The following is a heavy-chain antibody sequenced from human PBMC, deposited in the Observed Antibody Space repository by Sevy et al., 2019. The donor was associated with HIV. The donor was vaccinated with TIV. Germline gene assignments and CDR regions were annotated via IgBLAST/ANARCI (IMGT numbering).Heavy chain of an antibody. CDR3: ARDLNMRLGRSYYYDSSGGFDY. Sequence: GGSLRLSCAASGFTFSSYAMHWVRQAPGKGLEWVAVISYDGSNKYYADSVKGRFTISRDNSKNTLYLQMNSLRAEDTAVYYCARDLNMRLGRSYYYDSSGGFDYWGQGTLVTVSS. D-gene: IGHD3-22*01. CDR2: ISYDGSNK. V-gene: IGHV3-30-3*01. J-gene: IGHJ4*02. CDR1: GFTFSSYA.